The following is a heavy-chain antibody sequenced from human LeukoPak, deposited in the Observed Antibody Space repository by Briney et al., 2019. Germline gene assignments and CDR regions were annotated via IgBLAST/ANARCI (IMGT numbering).Heavy chain of an antibody. CDR3: GISRLGKSLDI. CDR1: GYTFTDYF. V-gene: IGHV1-2*02. J-gene: IGHJ3*02. Sequence: ASVKVSCKASGYTFTDYFIHWLRQAPGQGLEWMGWIGPKSGDTSYSQKFQGSVTVTRDTSIRTAYMELSRLRSDDTAVYYCGISRLGKSLDIWGQGTMVTVSS. CDR2: IGPKSGDT. D-gene: IGHD7-27*01.